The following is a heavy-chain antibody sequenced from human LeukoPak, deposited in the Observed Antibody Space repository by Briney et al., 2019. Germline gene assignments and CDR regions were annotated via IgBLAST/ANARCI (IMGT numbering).Heavy chain of an antibody. CDR2: IRSKAYGGTT. CDR3: TRSRYYDSSGYYYIDY. J-gene: IGHJ4*02. CDR1: GFTFGDYA. V-gene: IGHV3-49*04. D-gene: IGHD3-22*01. Sequence: PGGSLRLSCTASGFTFGDYAMSWVRQAPGKGLEWVGFIRSKAYGGTTAYAASVKGRFTISRDDSKSIAYLQMNSLETEDTAVYYCTRSRYYDSSGYYYIDYWGQGTLVTVSS.